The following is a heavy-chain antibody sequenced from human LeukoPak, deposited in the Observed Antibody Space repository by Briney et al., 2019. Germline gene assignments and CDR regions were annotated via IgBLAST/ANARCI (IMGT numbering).Heavy chain of an antibody. J-gene: IGHJ4*02. CDR2: ISWNSGSI. Sequence: GGSLRLSCAASGFTFDDYAMHWVRRAPGKGLEWVSGISWNSGSIGYADSVKGRFTISRDNAKNSLYLQMNSLRAEDTALYYCAKEAQEPTGDYWGQGTLVTVSS. CDR1: GFTFDDYA. D-gene: IGHD4-17*01. V-gene: IGHV3-9*01. CDR3: AKEAQEPTGDY.